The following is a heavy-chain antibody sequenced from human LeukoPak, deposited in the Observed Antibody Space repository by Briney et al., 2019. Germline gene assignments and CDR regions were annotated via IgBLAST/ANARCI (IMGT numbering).Heavy chain of an antibody. CDR2: INHSGST. D-gene: IGHD6-19*01. CDR3: ARGRENYSSGCPTDY. V-gene: IGHV4-34*01. J-gene: IGHJ4*02. CDR1: GGSFSGYY. Sequence: PSETLSLTCAVYGGSFSGYYWSWIRQPPGKGLEWIGEINHSGSTNYNPSLKSRVTKSVDTSKNQFSLKLSSVTAADTAVYYCARGRENYSSGCPTDYWGQGTLVTVSS.